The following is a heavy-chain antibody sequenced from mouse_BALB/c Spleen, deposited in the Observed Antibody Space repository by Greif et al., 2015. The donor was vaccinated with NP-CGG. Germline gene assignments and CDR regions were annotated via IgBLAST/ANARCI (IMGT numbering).Heavy chain of an antibody. D-gene: IGHD1-1*01. Sequence: QVQLQQSGAELVRPGVSVKISCKGSGYTFTDYAMHWVKQSHAKSLEWIGVISTYYGDASYNQKFKGKATMTVGKSSSTAYMELARLTSEDSAIYYCARDYGSRAFDYWGQGTTLTVSS. V-gene: IGHV1S137*01. CDR3: ARDYGSRAFDY. J-gene: IGHJ2*01. CDR1: GYTFTDYA. CDR2: ISTYYGDA.